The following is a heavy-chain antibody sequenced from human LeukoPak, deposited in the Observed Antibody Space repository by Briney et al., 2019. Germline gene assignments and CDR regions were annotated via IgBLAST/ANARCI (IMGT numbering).Heavy chain of an antibody. CDR2: ISSNGGST. V-gene: IGHV3-64D*06. CDR1: GFTFSSYA. CDR3: VVGGRIVVIPAAMDY. J-gene: IGHJ4*02. D-gene: IGHD2-2*01. Sequence: GGPLRLSCSASGFTFSSYAMHWVRQAPGKGLEYVSAISSNGGSTYYADSVKGRFTISRDNSKNTLYLQMSCLRAEDTAVYYCVVGGRIVVIPAAMDYWGQGTLVTVSS.